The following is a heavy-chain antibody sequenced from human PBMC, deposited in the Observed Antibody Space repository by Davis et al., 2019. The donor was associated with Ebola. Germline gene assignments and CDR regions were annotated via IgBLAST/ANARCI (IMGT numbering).Heavy chain of an antibody. Sequence: AASVTVSCKASGGTFSSYAISWVRQAPGQGLEWMGGIIPIFGTANYAQKFQGRVTITADESTSTAYMELSSLRSEDTAVYSCARARDGYSYDYYYGMDVWGQGTTVTVSS. CDR2: IIPIFGTA. CDR3: ARARDGYSYDYYYGMDV. V-gene: IGHV1-69*13. D-gene: IGHD5-18*01. J-gene: IGHJ6*02. CDR1: GGTFSSYA.